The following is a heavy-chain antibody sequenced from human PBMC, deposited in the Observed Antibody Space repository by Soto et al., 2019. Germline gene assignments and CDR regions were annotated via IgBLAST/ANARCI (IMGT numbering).Heavy chain of an antibody. D-gene: IGHD6-19*01. CDR1: VITFRNYA. Sequence: GGSLTLCSVASVITFRNYAMSWFRQTPGRGLEWVSAISGDGTATYFANFLRGRFIISRDNSRNTLYLQMDTMRGEDTAIYYCAKVSSSGWDFDYWGQGTPVTVS. CDR3: AKVSSSGWDFDY. V-gene: IGHV3-23*01. J-gene: IGHJ4*02. CDR2: ISGDGTAT.